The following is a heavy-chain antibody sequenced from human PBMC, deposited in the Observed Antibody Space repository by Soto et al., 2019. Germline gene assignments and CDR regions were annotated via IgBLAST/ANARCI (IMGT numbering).Heavy chain of an antibody. CDR2: MNPNSGNT. D-gene: IGHD7-27*01. CDR1: GYTFTSYD. Sequence: QVQLVQSGAEVKKPGASVKVSCKAAGYTFTSYDINWVRQATGQDFEWMGWMNPNSGNTAYAQKFQGRVTMTRDTSKSTAVMELSSLTSEDTAVYYCARGPRNWGVDYWGQGTLVTVSS. J-gene: IGHJ4*02. V-gene: IGHV1-8*01. CDR3: ARGPRNWGVDY.